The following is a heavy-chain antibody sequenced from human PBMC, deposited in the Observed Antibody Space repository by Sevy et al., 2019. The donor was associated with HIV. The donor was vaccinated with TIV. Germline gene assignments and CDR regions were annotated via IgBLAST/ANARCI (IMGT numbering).Heavy chain of an antibody. Sequence: KQSQTLSLTCTVSGGSISSSSYYWGWIPQPPGKGLEWIGSIYYSGSTYYNPSLKSRVTISVDTSKNQFSLKLSSVTAADTAVYYCARGQWLVHDYWGQGTLVTVSS. CDR1: GGSISSSSYY. V-gene: IGHV4-39*01. CDR3: ARGQWLVHDY. CDR2: IYYSGST. D-gene: IGHD6-19*01. J-gene: IGHJ4*02.